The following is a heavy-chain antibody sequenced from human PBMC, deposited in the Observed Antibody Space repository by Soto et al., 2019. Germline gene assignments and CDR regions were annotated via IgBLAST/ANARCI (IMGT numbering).Heavy chain of an antibody. CDR2: INAGNGNT. V-gene: IGHV1-3*01. CDR1: GYTFTNYA. J-gene: IGHJ5*02. Sequence: ASVKVSCKASGYTFTNYAMHWVRQAPGQRLEWMGWINAGNGNTKYSQKFQGRVTITRDTSASTAYMELSSLRSEDTAVYYCARGGYCIGTRCPGRFDPWGQGTLVTVSS. CDR3: ARGGYCIGTRCPGRFDP. D-gene: IGHD2-2*01.